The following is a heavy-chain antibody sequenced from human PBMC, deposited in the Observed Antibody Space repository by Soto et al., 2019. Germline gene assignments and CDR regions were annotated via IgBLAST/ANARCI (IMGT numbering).Heavy chain of an antibody. CDR2: IWYDGSNK. J-gene: IGHJ4*02. CDR3: ARDSWFGELSLIDY. D-gene: IGHD3-10*01. CDR1: GFTFSSYG. V-gene: IGHV3-33*01. Sequence: QVQLVESGGGVVQPGRSLRLSCAASGFTFSSYGMHWVRQAPGKGLEWVAVIWYDGSNKYYADSVKGRFTISRDNSKNTLYLQMNSLRAEDTAVYYCARDSWFGELSLIDYWGQGTLFTVSS.